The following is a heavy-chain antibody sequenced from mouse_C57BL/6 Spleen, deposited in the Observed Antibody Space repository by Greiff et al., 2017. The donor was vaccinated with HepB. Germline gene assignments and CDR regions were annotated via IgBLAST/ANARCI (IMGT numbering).Heavy chain of an antibody. CDR1: GYTFTSYG. CDR2: IYPRSGNT. J-gene: IGHJ4*01. D-gene: IGHD1-1*01. V-gene: IGHV1-81*01. CDR3: ARGSSYDYAMDY. Sequence: QVHVKQSGAELARPGASVKLSCKASGYTFTSYGISWVKQRTGQGLEWIGEIYPRSGNTYYNEKFKGKATLTADKSSSTAYMELRSLTSEDSAVYFCARGSSYDYAMDYWGQGTSVTVSS.